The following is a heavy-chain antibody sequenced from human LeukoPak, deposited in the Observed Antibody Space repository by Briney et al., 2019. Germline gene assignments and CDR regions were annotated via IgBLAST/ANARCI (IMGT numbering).Heavy chain of an antibody. CDR2: FDPEDGET. V-gene: IGHV1-24*01. CDR1: GYTLTELS. J-gene: IGHJ6*03. D-gene: IGHD3-10*01. CDR3: ATAIYYGSGSYAYYYYMDV. Sequence: GASVKVSCKVSGYTLTELSMHWVRQAPGKGLGWMGGFDPEDGETIYAQKFQGRVTMTEDTSTDTAYMELSSLRSEDTAVYYCATAIYYGSGSYAYYYYMDVWGKGTTVTVS.